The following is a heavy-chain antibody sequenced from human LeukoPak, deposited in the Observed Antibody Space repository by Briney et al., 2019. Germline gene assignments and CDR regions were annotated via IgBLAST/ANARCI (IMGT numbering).Heavy chain of an antibody. D-gene: IGHD1-14*01. J-gene: IGHJ3*02. CDR2: IKLDGSER. CDR1: GFTFSNYW. Sequence: GGSLRLSCVVSGFTFSNYWMSWVRQAPGKGLEGVANIKLDGSERFYVDSVKGRFTISRDNTKNSLYLQMNSLRAEDTAVYYCARDLGYNWNHEVAFDIWGQGTMVTVSS. CDR3: ARDLGYNWNHEVAFDI. V-gene: IGHV3-7*01.